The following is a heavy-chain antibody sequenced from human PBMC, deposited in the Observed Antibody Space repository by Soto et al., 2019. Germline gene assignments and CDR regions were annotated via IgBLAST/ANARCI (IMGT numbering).Heavy chain of an antibody. J-gene: IGHJ6*02. CDR2: IIPIFGTA. V-gene: IGHV1-69*06. D-gene: IGHD5-18*01. CDR3: ARDYTAMVSDYYYGIDV. Sequence: GASVKVSCKASGGTFSSYAISWVRQAPGQGLEWMGGIIPIFGTANYAQKFQGRVTITADKSTSTAYMELSSLRSEDTAVYYCARDYTAMVSDYYYGIDVWGQGTTVTVSS. CDR1: GGTFSSYA.